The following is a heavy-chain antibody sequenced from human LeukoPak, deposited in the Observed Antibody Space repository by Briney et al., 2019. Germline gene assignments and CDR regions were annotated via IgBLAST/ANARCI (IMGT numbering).Heavy chain of an antibody. CDR3: ARDGTARNYYYYYGMDV. Sequence: GGSLRLSCAASGFTFSSYWMSWVRQAPGKGLEWVANIKQDGSEKYYVDSVKGRFTISRDNAKNSLYLQMNSLRAEGTAVYYCARDGTARNYYYYYGMDVWGQGTTVTVSS. CDR1: GFTFSSYW. D-gene: IGHD6-6*01. CDR2: IKQDGSEK. J-gene: IGHJ6*02. V-gene: IGHV3-7*01.